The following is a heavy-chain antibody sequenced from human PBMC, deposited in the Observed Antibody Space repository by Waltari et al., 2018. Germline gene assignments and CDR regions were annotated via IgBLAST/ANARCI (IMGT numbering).Heavy chain of an antibody. Sequence: EVQLLESGGDLVQPGGSLRLSCAASGFSFSHYPRAWVRQAPGKGLEWFSTMTADGRSRNYADSVKGRFTISRDNSQNTLDLQMNTLRAEDTAVYFCAKADFGDPFWYFDLWGRGTLVTV. CDR1: GFSFSHYP. CDR3: AKADFGDPFWYFDL. D-gene: IGHD4-17*01. J-gene: IGHJ2*01. V-gene: IGHV3-23*01. CDR2: MTADGRSR.